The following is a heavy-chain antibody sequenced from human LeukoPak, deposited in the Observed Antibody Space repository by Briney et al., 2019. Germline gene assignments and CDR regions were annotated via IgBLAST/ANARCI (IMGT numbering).Heavy chain of an antibody. CDR1: GFTFSSYE. V-gene: IGHV3-48*03. CDR3: AELGITMIGGV. J-gene: IGHJ6*04. D-gene: IGHD3-10*02. CDR2: ISSSGSTT. Sequence: PGGSPRLSCAASGFTFSSYELNWVRQDPGTGLEWVSYISSSGSTTYSADSVKGRFPISRDNAKISLYLQMNSLRAEYTAVYYCAELGITMIGGVWGKGTMVTISS.